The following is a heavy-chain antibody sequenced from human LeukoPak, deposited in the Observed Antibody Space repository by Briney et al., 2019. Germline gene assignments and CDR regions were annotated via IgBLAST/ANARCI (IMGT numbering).Heavy chain of an antibody. J-gene: IGHJ4*02. Sequence: SVKVSCRASGGTFSSYAISWVRQAPGQGLEWMGGIIPIFGTANYAQKFQGRVTITTDESTSIAYMELSSLRSEDTAVYYCAGTTFQKDYYFDYWGQGTLVTVSS. V-gene: IGHV1-69*05. D-gene: IGHD2/OR15-2a*01. CDR1: GGTFSSYA. CDR3: AGTTFQKDYYFDY. CDR2: IIPIFGTA.